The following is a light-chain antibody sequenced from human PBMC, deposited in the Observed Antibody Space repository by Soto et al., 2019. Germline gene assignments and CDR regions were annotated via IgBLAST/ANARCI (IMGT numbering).Light chain of an antibody. J-gene: IGKJ3*01. CDR2: AAS. CDR3: QEYDAYPPFT. Sequence: DIQMTQSPSSLSASVGDRVTITCRASQAIDQSLAWYQQKPGQAPKLLIFAASTLHSGVPSSFSGSGSGAHFTLTISGLQPDDVATYYCQEYDAYPPFTFGPGTKVDI. CDR1: QAIDQS. V-gene: IGKV1-27*01.